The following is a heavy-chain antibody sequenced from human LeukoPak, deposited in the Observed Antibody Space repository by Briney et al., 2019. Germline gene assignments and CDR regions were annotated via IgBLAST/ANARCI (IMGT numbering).Heavy chain of an antibody. D-gene: IGHD5-18*01. CDR1: GGSFSGNY. CDR2: INHSGST. J-gene: IGHJ6*02. CDR3: ARAGSVQLWTYYYYGMDV. V-gene: IGHV4-34*01. Sequence: SETLSLTCAVYGGSFSGNYWSWIRQPPGKGLEWIGEINHSGSTNYNPSLKSRVTISVDTSKNQFSLKLSSVAAADTAVYYCARAGSVQLWTYYYYGMDVWGQGTTVTVSS.